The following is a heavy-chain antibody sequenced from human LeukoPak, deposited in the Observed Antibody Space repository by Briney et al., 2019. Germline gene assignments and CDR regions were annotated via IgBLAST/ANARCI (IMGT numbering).Heavy chain of an antibody. CDR1: GFTFSSYG. CDR3: ARGSYYFDY. D-gene: IGHD1-26*01. J-gene: IGHJ4*02. V-gene: IGHV3-30*19. CDR2: ISYDGSNK. Sequence: GGSLRLSCAASGFTFSSYGMHWVRQAPGKGLEWVAVISYDGSNKYYADSVKGRFTISRDNSKNTLYLQMNSLRAEDTAVYYCARGSYYFDYWGQGTLVTVSS.